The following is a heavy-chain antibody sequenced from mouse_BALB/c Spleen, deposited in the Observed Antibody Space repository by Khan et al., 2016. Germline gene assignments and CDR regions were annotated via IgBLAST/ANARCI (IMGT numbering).Heavy chain of an antibody. CDR3: AKSDDGDKDAMDY. D-gene: IGHD1-1*01. CDR2: ISSSGST. J-gene: IGHJ4*01. CDR1: GYLFTSDYA. Sequence: EVELVESGPGLVKPSQSLSLICTVIGYLFTSDYAWNWIRQFPGNRLEWMCYISSSGSTSYNPFLKSRISFTRFTSNNQFFLQLIYVTSQATATSNGAKSDDGDKDAMDYWGQGTSVNITS. V-gene: IGHV3-2*02.